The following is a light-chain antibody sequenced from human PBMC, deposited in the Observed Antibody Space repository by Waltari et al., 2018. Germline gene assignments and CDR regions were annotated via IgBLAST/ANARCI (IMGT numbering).Light chain of an antibody. Sequence: SYELTQPPSVSVSPGQTASITCSGHRLGDKYVSWYQHKPGQSPVLVIYHDNRRPSGIPGRCSGANAGNTATLTISGTQARDEADFYCQAWDTSTTAAVFGGGTKLTVL. V-gene: IGLV3-1*01. CDR3: QAWDTSTTAAV. CDR2: HDN. CDR1: RLGDKY. J-gene: IGLJ3*02.